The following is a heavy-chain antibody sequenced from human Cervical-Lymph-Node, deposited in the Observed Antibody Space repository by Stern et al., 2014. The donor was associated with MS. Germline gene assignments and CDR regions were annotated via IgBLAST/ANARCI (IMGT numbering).Heavy chain of an antibody. J-gene: IGHJ6*02. CDR3: ATHRGRVTYYYGMDV. CDR2: FDPEHGET. V-gene: IGHV1-24*01. Sequence: VHLVESGAEVKKPGASVKVSCKVSGYTLSEISMHWVRQAPGKGLEWMGGFDPEHGETRYAQKFQGRVTMDEDRSTDTAYMELSSLRSEDTAVYYCATHRGRVTYYYGMDVWGQGTTVTVSS. D-gene: IGHD2-21*02. CDR1: GYTLSEIS.